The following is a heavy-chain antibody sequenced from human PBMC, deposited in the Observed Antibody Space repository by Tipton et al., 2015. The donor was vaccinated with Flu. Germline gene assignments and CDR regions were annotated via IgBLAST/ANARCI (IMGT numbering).Heavy chain of an antibody. D-gene: IGHD3-22*01. CDR1: GGSIRSSSYY. J-gene: IGHJ4*02. CDR2: MLYGGST. Sequence: TLSLTGTVSGGSIRSSSYYWGWIRQPPGKGPEWIGSMLYGGSTYYNPSLESRVTISLDTSKNQFSLKLSSVTAADTAVYYCARDDSGFNDYWGPGTLVTVSS. CDR3: ARDDSGFNDY. V-gene: IGHV4-39*07.